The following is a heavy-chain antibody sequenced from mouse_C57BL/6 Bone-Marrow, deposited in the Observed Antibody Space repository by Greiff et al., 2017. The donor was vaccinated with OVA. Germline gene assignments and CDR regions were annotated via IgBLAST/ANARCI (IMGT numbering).Heavy chain of an antibody. Sequence: EVKVEESGGGLVQPGGSMKLSCAASGFTFSDAWMDWVRQSPEKGLEWVAEIRNKANNHATYYAESVKGRFTISRDDSKSSVYLQMNSLRAEDTGIYYCTRNYYDFWFAYWGQGTLVTVSA. CDR1: GFTFSDAW. CDR3: TRNYYDFWFAY. J-gene: IGHJ3*01. D-gene: IGHD2-4*01. V-gene: IGHV6-6*01. CDR2: IRNKANNHAT.